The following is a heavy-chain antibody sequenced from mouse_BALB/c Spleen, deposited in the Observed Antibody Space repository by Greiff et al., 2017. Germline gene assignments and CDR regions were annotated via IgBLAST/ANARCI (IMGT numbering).Heavy chain of an antibody. J-gene: IGHJ4*01. V-gene: IGHV1-69*02. D-gene: IGHD2-1*01. CDR3: ARDGNYEDAMDY. Sequence: QVQLQQPGAELVKPGAPVKLSCKASGYTFTSYWMNWVKQRPGRGLEWIGRIDPSDSETHYNQKFKDKATLTVDKSSSTAYIQLSSLTSEDSAVYFCARDGNYEDAMDYWGQGTSVTVSS. CDR2: IDPSDSET. CDR1: GYTFTSYW.